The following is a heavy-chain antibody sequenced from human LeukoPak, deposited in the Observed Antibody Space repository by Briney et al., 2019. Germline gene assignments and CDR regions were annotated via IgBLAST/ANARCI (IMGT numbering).Heavy chain of an antibody. CDR1: GFTFSSYW. D-gene: IGHD2-2*01. CDR3: EVVPAANPYYYYYMDV. Sequence: GGSLRLSCAASGFTFSSYWMHWVRQAPGKGLVWVSRINSDGSSTSYADSVKGRFTISRDNAKNTLYLQMNSLRAEDTAVYYCEVVPAANPYYYYYMDVWGKGTTVTVSS. V-gene: IGHV3-74*01. CDR2: INSDGSST. J-gene: IGHJ6*03.